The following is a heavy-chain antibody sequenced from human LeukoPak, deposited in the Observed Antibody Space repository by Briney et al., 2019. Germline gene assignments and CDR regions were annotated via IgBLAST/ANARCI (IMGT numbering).Heavy chain of an antibody. CDR2: IKQDGSEK. V-gene: IGHV3-7*01. J-gene: IGHJ6*02. Sequence: GGSLRLSCAASGFTFSSYWMSWVRQAPGKGLEWVANIKQDGSEKYYVDSVKGRFTISRDNAKNSLYLRMNSLRAEDTAVYYCARDSRIAVAGEYYYYYYGMDVWGQGTTVTVSS. CDR1: GFTFSSYW. D-gene: IGHD6-19*01. CDR3: ARDSRIAVAGEYYYYYYGMDV.